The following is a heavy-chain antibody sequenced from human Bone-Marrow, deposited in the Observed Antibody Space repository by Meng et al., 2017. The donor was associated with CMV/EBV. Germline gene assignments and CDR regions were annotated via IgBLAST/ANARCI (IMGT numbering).Heavy chain of an antibody. V-gene: IGHV3-20*04. J-gene: IGHJ3*01. D-gene: IGHD6-19*01. CDR2: INWNGGST. CDR1: GFTFDDYG. Sequence: GESLKISCAASGFTFDDYGMSWVRQAPGKGLEWVSGINWNGGSTGYADSVKGRFTISRDNAKNSLYLQMNSLRAEDTALYYCAREEGTLAVAGITPRGPWGQGTMVTVS. CDR3: AREEGTLAVAGITPRGP.